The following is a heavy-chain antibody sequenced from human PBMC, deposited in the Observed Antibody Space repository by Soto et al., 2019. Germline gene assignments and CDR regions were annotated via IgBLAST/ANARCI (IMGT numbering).Heavy chain of an antibody. J-gene: IGHJ4*02. Sequence: GGSLRLSCAASGFIFGTYAMSWVRQAPGKGLEWVASVSVSGGSTYSTYYADSVRGRLTISRDDSRNTMYLQMSSLRAEDTAIYYCAKNYYFDSWGQGTLVTVSS. V-gene: IGHV3-23*01. CDR3: AKNYYFDS. CDR2: VSVSGGSTYST. CDR1: GFIFGTYA.